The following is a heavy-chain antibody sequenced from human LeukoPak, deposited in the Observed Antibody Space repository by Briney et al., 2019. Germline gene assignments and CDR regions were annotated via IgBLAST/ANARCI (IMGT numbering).Heavy chain of an antibody. J-gene: IGHJ6*02. V-gene: IGHV3-66*02. CDR1: GFTVSSNY. CDR2: IYSGGST. CDR3: AREGTVTTQPYYYGMDV. Sequence: GGSLRLSCAASGFTVSSNYMSWVRQAPGKGLEWVSVIYSGGSTYYADSVKGRFTISRDNSKNTLYLQMNSLRAEDTAVYYRAREGTVTTQPYYYGMDVWGQGTTVTVSS. D-gene: IGHD4-17*01.